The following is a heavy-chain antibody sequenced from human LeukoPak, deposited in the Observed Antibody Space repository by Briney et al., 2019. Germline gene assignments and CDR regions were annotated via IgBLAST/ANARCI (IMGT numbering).Heavy chain of an antibody. J-gene: IGHJ5*02. CDR2: INPSGRI. CDR3: ARRLLRRDWFDP. D-gene: IGHD2-15*01. CDR1: GGSFSGYY. Sequence: SETLSLTCAVYGGSFSGYYWTWIRQAPGKGLEWIGEINPSGRISYNPSLKSRLTISVDASKNQFSLNLRSLTAADTAVYYCARRLLRRDWFDPWGQGTLVTVSS. V-gene: IGHV4-34*01.